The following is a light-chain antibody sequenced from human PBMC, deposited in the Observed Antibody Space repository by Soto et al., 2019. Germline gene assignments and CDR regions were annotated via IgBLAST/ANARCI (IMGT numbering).Light chain of an antibody. CDR2: DAS. J-gene: IGKJ1*01. V-gene: IGKV3-11*01. Sequence: DIVLPQSTGTLSLSPGERATLSCRASQTVSSYLAWYQQKPGQAPRLLIYDASNRATGIPARFSGSGSGTDFTLTISSLEPEDFAVYYCQQHSNWPPWTFGQGTKVDI. CDR3: QQHSNWPPWT. CDR1: QTVSSY.